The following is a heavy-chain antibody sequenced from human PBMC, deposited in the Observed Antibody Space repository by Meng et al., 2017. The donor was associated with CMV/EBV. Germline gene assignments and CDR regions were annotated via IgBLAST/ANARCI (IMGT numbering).Heavy chain of an antibody. D-gene: IGHD4-17*01. CDR3: ARDRGDYLYYFDY. V-gene: IGHV3-30-3*01. Sequence: VQLVESGGGVVQPGRSLRLSCAASGFTFSSYAMHWVRQAPGKGLEWVAVISYDGSNKYYADSVKGRFTISRDNSKNTLYLQMNSLRAEDTAVYYCARDRGDYLYYFDYWGQGTLVTVSS. J-gene: IGHJ4*02. CDR2: ISYDGSNK. CDR1: GFTFSSYA.